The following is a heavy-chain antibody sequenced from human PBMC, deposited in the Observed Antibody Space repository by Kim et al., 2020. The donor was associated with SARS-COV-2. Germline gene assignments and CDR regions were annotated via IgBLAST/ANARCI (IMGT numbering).Heavy chain of an antibody. CDR3: AKYYYNSGGYYEAAFDY. CDR2: IYSGGRT. CDR1: GFTVSSNY. D-gene: IGHD3-22*01. Sequence: GGSLRLSCAASGFTVSSNYMSWVRQAPGKGLELVSVIYSGGRTYYADSVKGRFTISRDNSKNTLYLQMNSLRAEDTAVYYCAKYYYNSGGYYEAAFDYWGQGTLVTVSS. V-gene: IGHV3-66*01. J-gene: IGHJ4*02.